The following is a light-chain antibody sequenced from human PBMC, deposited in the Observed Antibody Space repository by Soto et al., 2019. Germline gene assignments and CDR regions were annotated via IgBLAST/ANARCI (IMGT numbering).Light chain of an antibody. J-gene: IGKJ2*01. CDR1: QSVSNW. CDR3: QQYDSYSVT. CDR2: QAS. V-gene: IGKV1-5*03. Sequence: DIQMTQSPSTLSASIGDRVTISCRASQSVSNWLAWYQQKPGKAPKLLIYQASTLNSGVPSRFSGSGSGTECTLTISSLQPDDFATYYCQQYDSYSVTFGQGTKLEIK.